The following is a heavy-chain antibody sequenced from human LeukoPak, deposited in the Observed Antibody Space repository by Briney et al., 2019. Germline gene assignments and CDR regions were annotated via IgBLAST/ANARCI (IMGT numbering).Heavy chain of an antibody. J-gene: IGHJ3*02. D-gene: IGHD3-10*01. CDR3: ARRQTTMVRGSDAFDI. Sequence: PSETLSLTCNVSGGSISSYYWSWIRQPPGKGLEWIGYIYYSGSTNYNPSLKSRVTISVDTSKNQFSLKLSSVTAADTAVYYCARRQTTMVRGSDAFDIWGQGTMVTVSS. V-gene: IGHV4-59*08. CDR2: IYYSGST. CDR1: GGSISSYY.